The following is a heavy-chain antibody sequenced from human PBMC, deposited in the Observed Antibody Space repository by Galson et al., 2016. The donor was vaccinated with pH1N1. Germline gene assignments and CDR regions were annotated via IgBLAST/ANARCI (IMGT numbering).Heavy chain of an antibody. CDR3: ARDRRVRGWGADTFDI. Sequence: TLSLTCTVSGGSISSGSYYWSWIRQPAGKGLEWIGYIYTSGSTNYNPSLKSRVTISVDTSKNQFSLKLSSVTAADTAVYYCARDRRVRGWGADTFDIWGQGTMVTVSS. CDR1: GGSISSGSYY. V-gene: IGHV4-61*09. D-gene: IGHD3-10*01. J-gene: IGHJ3*02. CDR2: IYTSGST.